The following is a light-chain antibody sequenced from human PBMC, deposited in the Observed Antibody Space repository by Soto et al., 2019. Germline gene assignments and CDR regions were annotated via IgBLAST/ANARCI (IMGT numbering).Light chain of an antibody. CDR1: SSNIGAGYD. V-gene: IGLV1-40*01. Sequence: QSVLTQPPSVSGAPGQRVTISRTGSSSNIGAGYDVHWYQQLPGTAPKLLIYGNSNRPSGVPDRFSGSKSGTSASLAITGLQAEDEADYYCQSYDSSLSGVVFGGGTKLTAL. CDR2: GNS. CDR3: QSYDSSLSGVV. J-gene: IGLJ2*01.